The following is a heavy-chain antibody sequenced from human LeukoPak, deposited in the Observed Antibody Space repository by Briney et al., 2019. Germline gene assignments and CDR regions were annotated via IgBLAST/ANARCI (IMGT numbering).Heavy chain of an antibody. Sequence: GGSLRLSCAASGFTFSSYWMHWVRQVSGKGLVWVSRINNDGSSTTYADSVKGRFIISRDNAKNTLYVQMNSLRAEDTAVYYCARGGIYSQWLVDFYYYMDVWGKGTTVTVSS. V-gene: IGHV3-74*01. D-gene: IGHD6-19*01. J-gene: IGHJ6*03. CDR2: INNDGSST. CDR3: ARGGIYSQWLVDFYYYMDV. CDR1: GFTFSSYW.